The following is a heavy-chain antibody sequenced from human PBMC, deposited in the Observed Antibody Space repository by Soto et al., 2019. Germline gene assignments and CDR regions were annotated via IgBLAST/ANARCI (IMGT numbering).Heavy chain of an antibody. J-gene: IGHJ4*02. CDR1: GYTFTSYG. Sequence: QVQLVQSGAEVKKPGASVKVSCKASGYTFTSYGISWVRQAPGQGLEWMGWISAYNGKTKYEQKLQGRVNMTTDTSTSTAYMELRSLTSDDTAVYYCARDAAIGMNDYWGQGTLVTVSS. CDR2: ISAYNGKT. D-gene: IGHD1-20*01. V-gene: IGHV1-18*01. CDR3: ARDAAIGMNDY.